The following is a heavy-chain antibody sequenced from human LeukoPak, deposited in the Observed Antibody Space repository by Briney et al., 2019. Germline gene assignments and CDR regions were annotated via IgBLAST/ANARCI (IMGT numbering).Heavy chain of an antibody. V-gene: IGHV4-38-2*02. CDR3: ASTRATTRLYYMDV. CDR1: GYSISSGYY. Sequence: SETLSLTCTVSGYSISSGYYWGWIRQPPGKGLEWIGSINHSGSTYYNPSLKSRVNISVDTSKNQFSLKLSSVTAADTAVYYCASTRATTRLYYMDVWGKGTTVTVSS. J-gene: IGHJ6*03. CDR2: INHSGST. D-gene: IGHD4-17*01.